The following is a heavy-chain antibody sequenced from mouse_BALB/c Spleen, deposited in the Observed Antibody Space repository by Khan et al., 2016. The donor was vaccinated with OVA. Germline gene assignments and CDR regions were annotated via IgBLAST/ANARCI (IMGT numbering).Heavy chain of an antibody. V-gene: IGHV5-4*02. CDR2: ISDGGTYT. CDR1: GFTFSDYY. J-gene: IGHJ3*01. Sequence: EVELVESGGGLVKPGGSLTLSCAASGFTFSDYYMYWVRQTPEKRLEWVATISDGGTYTYYPDSVQGRFTISRDDAENNLYLQMSSLKSEDTAMYYCVRGYYGDPFAYWGQGTLVTVSA. D-gene: IGHD2-13*01. CDR3: VRGYYGDPFAY.